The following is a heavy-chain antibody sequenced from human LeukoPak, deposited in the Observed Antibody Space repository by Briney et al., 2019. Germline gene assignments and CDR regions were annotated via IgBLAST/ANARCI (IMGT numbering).Heavy chain of an antibody. CDR1: GFTFSSYA. J-gene: IGHJ5*02. CDR3: AKCHRSTYCSLYNWFDP. V-gene: IGHV3-23*01. D-gene: IGHD2-2*01. CDR2: ISGSGGST. Sequence: GGSLRLSCAASGFTFSSYAMSWVRQAPGKGLEWVSAISGSGGSTYYADSVKGRFTISRDNSKNTLYLQMNSLRAEDTAVYYCAKCHRSTYCSLYNWFDPWGQGTLVTVSS.